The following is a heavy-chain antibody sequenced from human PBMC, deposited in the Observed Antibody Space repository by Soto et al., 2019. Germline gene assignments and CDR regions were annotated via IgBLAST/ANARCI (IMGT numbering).Heavy chain of an antibody. V-gene: IGHV3-33*01. J-gene: IGHJ5*02. D-gene: IGHD6-19*01. Sequence: QVQLVESGGGVVQSGRSLTLSCAASGFSLRTYGMHWLRLAPGKGLEWVAFIWYDRTKKFYANSVKGRCTISKDNSNNILYLQMSGLRVEDTAVYYCARDVVKAVAGSVNWFDPWGQGTLVTVSS. CDR3: ARDVVKAVAGSVNWFDP. CDR1: GFSLRTYG. CDR2: IWYDRTKK.